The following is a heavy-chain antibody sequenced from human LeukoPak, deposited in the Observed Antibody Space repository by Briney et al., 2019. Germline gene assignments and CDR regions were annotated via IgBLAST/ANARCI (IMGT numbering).Heavy chain of an antibody. CDR3: ARVGDVVVVAATDDAFDI. Sequence: VASVKVSCKASGYTFTGYYMHWVRQAPGQGLEWMGRINPNSGGPNYAQKFQGRVTMTRDTSISTAYMELSRLRSDDTAVYYCARVGDVVVVAATDDAFDIWGQGTMVTVSS. CDR2: INPNSGGP. CDR1: GYTFTGYY. D-gene: IGHD2-15*01. V-gene: IGHV1-2*06. J-gene: IGHJ3*02.